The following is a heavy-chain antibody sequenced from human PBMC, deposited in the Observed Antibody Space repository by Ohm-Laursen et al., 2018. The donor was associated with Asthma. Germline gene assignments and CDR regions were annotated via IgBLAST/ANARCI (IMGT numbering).Heavy chain of an antibody. V-gene: IGHV3-7*01. CDR3: AREGVNSYGMDV. CDR2: IKQAGNEK. D-gene: IGHD2/OR15-2a*01. J-gene: IGHJ6*02. Sequence: GSLRLSCAASGFSFSTFGMHWVRQAPGKGLEWVANIKQAGNEKNYVDAVKGRFTISRDNAKNSLDLQMNSLRAEDTAVYYCAREGVNSYGMDVWGQGTTVTVSS. CDR1: GFSFSTFG.